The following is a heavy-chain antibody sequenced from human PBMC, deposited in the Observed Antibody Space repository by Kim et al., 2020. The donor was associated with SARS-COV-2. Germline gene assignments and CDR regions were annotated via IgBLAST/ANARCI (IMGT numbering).Heavy chain of an antibody. V-gene: IGHV3-20*01. CDR2: IHRSGGST. D-gene: IGHD3-16*01. CDR3: VRGDPSLPFGL. J-gene: IGHJ2*01. Sequence: GGSLRLSCETSGVTFTENGISWVRQAPGKGLEWVSAIHRSGGSTCYVDSVKGRFTISRDNAKSFLYLQMNSLTADDTAFYHCVRGDPSLPFGLWG. CDR1: GVTFTENG.